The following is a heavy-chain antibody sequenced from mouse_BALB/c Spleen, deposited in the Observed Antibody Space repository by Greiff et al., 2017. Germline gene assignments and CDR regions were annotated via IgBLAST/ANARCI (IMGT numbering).Heavy chain of an antibody. J-gene: IGHJ2*01. Sequence: DVHLVESGPGLVKPSQSLSLTCSVTGYSITSGYYWNWIRQFPGNKLEWMGYISYDGSNNYNPSLKNRISITRDTSKNQFFLKLNSVTTEDTATYYCARDLDGNYVFDYWGQGTTLTVSS. CDR3: ARDLDGNYVFDY. V-gene: IGHV3-6*02. CDR2: ISYDGSN. D-gene: IGHD2-1*01. CDR1: GYSITSGYY.